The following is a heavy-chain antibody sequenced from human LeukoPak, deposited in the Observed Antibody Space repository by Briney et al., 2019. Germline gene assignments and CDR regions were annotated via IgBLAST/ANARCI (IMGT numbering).Heavy chain of an antibody. V-gene: IGHV1-69*13. CDR1: GGTFSSYA. Sequence: ASVKVSCKASGGTFSSYAISWVRQAPGQGLEWMGGIIPILGTANYAQKFQGRVTITADESTSTAYMELSSLRSEDTAVYYCARGRGLLTMTEPFDYWGQGTLVTVSS. CDR3: ARGRGLLTMTEPFDY. J-gene: IGHJ4*02. D-gene: IGHD3-22*01. CDR2: IIPILGTA.